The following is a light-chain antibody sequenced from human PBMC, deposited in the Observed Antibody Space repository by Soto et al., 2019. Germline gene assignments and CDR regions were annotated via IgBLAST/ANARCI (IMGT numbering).Light chain of an antibody. CDR3: VLYMGSGIWV. V-gene: IGLV8-61*01. CDR2: NTN. CDR1: SGSVSTNYY. J-gene: IGLJ2*01. Sequence: QAVVTQEPSFSVSPGGTVTLTCGLNSGSVSTNYYPSWYQQTPGQAPRTLIYNTNTRSSGVPDSFSGSILGNKAALTITGAQADDESDYYCVLYMGSGIWVFGGGTKLTVL.